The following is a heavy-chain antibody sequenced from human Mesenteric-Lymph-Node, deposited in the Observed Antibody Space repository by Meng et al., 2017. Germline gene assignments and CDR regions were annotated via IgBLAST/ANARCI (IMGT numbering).Heavy chain of an antibody. CDR1: GDSASSNSAA. D-gene: IGHD6-19*01. V-gene: IGHV6-1*01. CDR2: TYYRSKWYN. J-gene: IGHJ4*02. Sequence: HLQTYCPGMVKPSQTLHPTCALSGDSASSNSAAWNWIMQSPSRGLEWLGRTYYRSKWYNGYAVSEKSRITINPDTSKNQFSLQLNSVTPEDTAFSYCARSGSSGWIDYWGQGTLVTVSS. CDR3: ARSGSSGWIDY.